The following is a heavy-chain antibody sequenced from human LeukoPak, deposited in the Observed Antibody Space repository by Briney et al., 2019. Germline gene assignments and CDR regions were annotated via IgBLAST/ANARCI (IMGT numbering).Heavy chain of an antibody. Sequence: GGSLRLSCAASGFTVSNYWMHWVRQAPGEGLVWVSRVNSDRRSVAYADSVQGRFTISTDNTKNTVYLQMDSLRAEDTAVYYCTRERNNGWDSWGRGTLVSVSS. CDR2: VNSDRRSV. J-gene: IGHJ4*02. V-gene: IGHV3-74*01. CDR1: GFTVSNYW. CDR3: TRERNNGWDS. D-gene: IGHD6-19*01.